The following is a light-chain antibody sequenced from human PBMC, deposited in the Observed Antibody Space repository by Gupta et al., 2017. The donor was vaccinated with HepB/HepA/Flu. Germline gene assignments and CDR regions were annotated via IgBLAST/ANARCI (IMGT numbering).Light chain of an antibody. CDR3: QQGYSSPLT. CDR2: AAS. CDR1: HSISRS. V-gene: IGKV1-39*01. Sequence: DIQMTQSQSSLSASVRDRVTITCRASHSISRSLHWYQQKPGKAPNLLIYAASSLHSGVPSRFSGSGSGTDFTLTISNLQPEDFASYYCQQGYSSPLTFGGGTKLEIK. J-gene: IGKJ4*01.